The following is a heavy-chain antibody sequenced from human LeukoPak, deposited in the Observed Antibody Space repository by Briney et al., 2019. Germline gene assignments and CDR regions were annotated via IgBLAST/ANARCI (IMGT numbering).Heavy chain of an antibody. CDR1: GYTLTELS. D-gene: IGHD3-22*01. Sequence: ASVKVSCKVSGYTLTELSMHWVRQAPGKGLEWMGGFDPEDGETIYAQKFQGRVTMTEDTSTDTAYMELSSLRSEDTAVYYCATRDSSGYYPQIYYGMDVWGQGTLVTVSS. CDR3: ATRDSSGYYPQIYYGMDV. CDR2: FDPEDGET. J-gene: IGHJ6*02. V-gene: IGHV1-24*01.